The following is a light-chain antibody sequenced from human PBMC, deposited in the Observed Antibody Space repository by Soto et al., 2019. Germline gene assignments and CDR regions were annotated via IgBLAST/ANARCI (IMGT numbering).Light chain of an antibody. CDR1: QGISNY. J-gene: IGKJ5*01. CDR3: QKYNSVST. Sequence: DIEMTQSPSSMSASVGDRVTITCRASQGISNYLAWYQQKPGKVPKLLIYAASTLQSGVPSRFSGSGSGTDFTLTISSLQPEDVATYYCQKYNSVSTFGQGTRLEIK. V-gene: IGKV1-27*01. CDR2: AAS.